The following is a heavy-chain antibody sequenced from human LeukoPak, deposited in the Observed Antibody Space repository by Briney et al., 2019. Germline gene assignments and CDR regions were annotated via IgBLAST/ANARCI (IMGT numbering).Heavy chain of an antibody. CDR3: ARHRSGWLQSSFDY. Sequence: SETLSLTCTVSGDSISSGDYYWGWIRQPPGKGLEWIGSIYYSGSSFDNPALKSRVTISVDTSKNQFSLKLSSVTAADTAVYYCARHRSGWLQSSFDYWGQGTLVTVSS. J-gene: IGHJ4*02. CDR1: GDSISSGDYY. V-gene: IGHV4-39*01. D-gene: IGHD5-24*01. CDR2: IYYSGSS.